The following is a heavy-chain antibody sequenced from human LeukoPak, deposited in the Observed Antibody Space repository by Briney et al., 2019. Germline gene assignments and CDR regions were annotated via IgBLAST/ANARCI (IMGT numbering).Heavy chain of an antibody. CDR1: GFTFSSYA. CDR2: ISGSGGST. D-gene: IGHD3-10*01. J-gene: IGHJ4*02. Sequence: QPGGSLGLSCAASGFTFSSYAMSWVRQAPGKGLEWASAISGSGGSTYYADSVKGRFTISRDNSKNTLCLQMNSLRAEDTAVYYCAKGFYGSGSYYDFDYWGQGTLVTVSS. V-gene: IGHV3-23*01. CDR3: AKGFYGSGSYYDFDY.